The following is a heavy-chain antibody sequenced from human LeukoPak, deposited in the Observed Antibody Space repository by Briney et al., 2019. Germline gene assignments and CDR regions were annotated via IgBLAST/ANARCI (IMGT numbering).Heavy chain of an antibody. Sequence: GGSLRLSCAASGITFSDYGMHWVRQAPGKGPEWVAVIWYDGSNKYYADSVKGRFTISRDNSKNTLYLQMNSLRAEDTAVYYCARQDYYYSMDVWGQGTTVTVSS. J-gene: IGHJ6*02. CDR3: ARQDYYYSMDV. CDR2: IWYDGSNK. V-gene: IGHV3-33*01. CDR1: GITFSDYG.